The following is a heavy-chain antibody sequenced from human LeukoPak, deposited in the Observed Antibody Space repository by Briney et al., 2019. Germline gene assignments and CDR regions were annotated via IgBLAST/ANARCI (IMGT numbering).Heavy chain of an antibody. CDR3: ARHGGSSGYWWFDP. CDR2: IYYSGST. V-gene: IGHV4-59*08. J-gene: IGHJ5*02. D-gene: IGHD3-22*01. Sequence: PSETLSLTCTVSGGSISSYYWSWIRQPPGKGLEWIGYIYYSGSTNYNPSLKSRVTISVDTSNNQFSLKLSSVTAADTAVYYCARHGGSSGYWWFDPWGQGTLVTVSS. CDR1: GGSISSYY.